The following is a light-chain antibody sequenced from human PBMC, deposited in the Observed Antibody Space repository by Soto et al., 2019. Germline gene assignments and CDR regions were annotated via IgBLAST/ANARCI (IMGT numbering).Light chain of an antibody. CDR2: GNS. V-gene: IGLV1-40*01. Sequence: QSVLTQPPSVSGARGRRVTISCTGSSSKIGAGYDVHWYQQLPGTAPKLLIYGNSNRPSGVPDRFSGSKSGTSASLAITGLQAEDEADYYCQSYDSSLSGCVFGGGTNLTVL. J-gene: IGLJ3*02. CDR3: QSYDSSLSGCV. CDR1: SSKIGAGYD.